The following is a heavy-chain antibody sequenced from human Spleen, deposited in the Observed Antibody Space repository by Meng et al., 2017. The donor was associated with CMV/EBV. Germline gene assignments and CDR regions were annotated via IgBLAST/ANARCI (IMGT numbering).Heavy chain of an antibody. CDR1: AGSFKGYY. CDR2: INHSGST. Sequence: GQAQQWGVDLFKPSGTLSLTCAVYAGSFKGYYMVWLRKPPRKGLEWIGEINHSGSTNYNTSLKSRVTISVDTSKHQFSQKLSSVTAADTAVYYCARLHRITIFGVVTEGGFDPWGQGTLDTVSS. J-gene: IGHJ5*02. CDR3: ARLHRITIFGVVTEGGFDP. V-gene: IGHV4-34*01. D-gene: IGHD3-3*01.